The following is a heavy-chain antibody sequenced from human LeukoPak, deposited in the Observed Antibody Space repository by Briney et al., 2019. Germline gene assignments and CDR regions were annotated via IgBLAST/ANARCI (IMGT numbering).Heavy chain of an antibody. CDR1: GYTFTSYG. Sequence: EASVKVSCKASGYTFTSYGISWVRQAPGQGLEWMGWISAYNGNTNYAQKLQGRVTMTTDTSTSTAYMELRSLRSDDTAVYYCARDRPSGPRAYFDYWGQGTLVTVSS. V-gene: IGHV1-18*01. CDR3: ARDRPSGPRAYFDY. J-gene: IGHJ4*02. CDR2: ISAYNGNT. D-gene: IGHD6-19*01.